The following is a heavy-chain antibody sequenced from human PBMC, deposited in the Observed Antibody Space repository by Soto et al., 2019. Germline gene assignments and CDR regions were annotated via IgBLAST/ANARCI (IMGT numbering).Heavy chain of an antibody. CDR2: IYHSGTF. V-gene: IGHV4-30-2*01. CDR1: GGSISGAGYS. D-gene: IGHD3-10*01. J-gene: IGHJ6*02. CDR3: ARNMVRGAYYYYGMDV. Sequence: SETLSLTCAVSGGSISGAGYSWSWIRQPPGGGLEWIGYIYHSGTFLKHPSLKTRLTMSLDRSNNQFSLTLNSVTAADTAVYYCARNMVRGAYYYYGMDVWGQGTTVTVSS.